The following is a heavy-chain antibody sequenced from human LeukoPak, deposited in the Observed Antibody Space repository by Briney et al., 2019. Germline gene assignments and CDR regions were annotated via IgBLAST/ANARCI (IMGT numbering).Heavy chain of an antibody. D-gene: IGHD2-21*01. V-gene: IGHV4-30-4*08. CDR1: GGSLSSGDYY. Sequence: PSETLSLTCTVSGGSLSSGDYYWSWIRQPPGKGLEWIGYIYHSGNTYYNPSLKSRVTMSVDTSKNQFSLKLNSVTAADTAVYYCARDVSSTLILDYWGQGTLVTVSS. CDR2: IYHSGNT. J-gene: IGHJ4*02. CDR3: ARDVSSTLILDY.